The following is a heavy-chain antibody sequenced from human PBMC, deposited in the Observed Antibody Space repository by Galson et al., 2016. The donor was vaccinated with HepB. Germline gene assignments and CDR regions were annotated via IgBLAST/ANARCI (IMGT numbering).Heavy chain of an antibody. D-gene: IGHD1-1*01. J-gene: IGHJ4*02. CDR2: ISSISTSI. V-gene: IGHV3-21*01. CDR3: ARDRDRSNWDCDF. CDR1: GFTFSSYP. Sequence: SLGPPCAPFGFTFSSYPRNWFRKPPGRGREWVSYISSISTSISNQDPVKGRLTISRDNAKNPLYLQMNSLRAEDTAVYYCARDRDRSNWDCDFWGQGTLVTVSS.